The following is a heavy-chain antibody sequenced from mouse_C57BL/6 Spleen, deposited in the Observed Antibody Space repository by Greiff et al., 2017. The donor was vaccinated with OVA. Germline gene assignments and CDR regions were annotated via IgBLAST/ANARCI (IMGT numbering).Heavy chain of an antibody. CDR3: ARKDDDDGLHWYFDD. CDR2: IDPNDSST. V-gene: IGHV1-69*01. Sequence: QVQLQQPGAELVKPGASVKLSCKASGYTFTIYWMHWVKQRPGQGLEWIGEIDPNDSSTNYNQKFKSKSTLTVDKSSSTAYMQLSSLTSEDSAFYYCARKDDDDGLHWYFDDWGTGTTVTVSS. D-gene: IGHD2-4*01. CDR1: GYTFTIYW. J-gene: IGHJ1*03.